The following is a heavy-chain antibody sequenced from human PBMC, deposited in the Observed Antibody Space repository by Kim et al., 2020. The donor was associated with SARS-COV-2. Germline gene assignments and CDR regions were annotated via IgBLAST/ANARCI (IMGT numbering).Heavy chain of an antibody. J-gene: IGHJ4*02. CDR1: GGSFSGYY. CDR2: INHSGST. Sequence: SETLSLTCAVYGGSFSGYYWSWIRQPPGKGLEWIGEINHSGSTNYNPSLKSRVTISVDTSKNQFSLKLSSVTAADTAVYYCARRSIAAAVLDYWGQGTLV. D-gene: IGHD6-13*01. CDR3: ARRSIAAAVLDY. V-gene: IGHV4-34*01.